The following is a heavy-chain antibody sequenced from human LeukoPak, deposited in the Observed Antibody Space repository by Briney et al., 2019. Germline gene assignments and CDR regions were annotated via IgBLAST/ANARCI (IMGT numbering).Heavy chain of an antibody. J-gene: IGHJ4*02. CDR2: IAYDGSRA. CDR1: GFTFGGYG. Sequence: GRSLRLSCAGSGFTFGGYGMHWFRQTPGKGLEWVAVIAYDGSRAFYADSVKGRFTISRDNSKNTMSVQMDDPRAEDTAVYYCTRYNNDHFDYWGQGTLVTVSS. CDR3: TRYNNDHFDY. V-gene: IGHV3-33*01. D-gene: IGHD1-14*01.